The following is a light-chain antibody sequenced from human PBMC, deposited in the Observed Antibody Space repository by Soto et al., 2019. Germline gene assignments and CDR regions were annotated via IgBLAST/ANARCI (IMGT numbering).Light chain of an antibody. CDR1: QDISNY. J-gene: IGKJ1*01. CDR2: DAS. V-gene: IGKV1-33*01. Sequence: DSQMTQSRSSLSSAIGVSLTVTCQASQDISNYLNWYQQKPGKAPKLLIYDASNLETGVPSRFSGSGSGTEFTLTFCTLQPDDFATYSCQHYNSYSEAFGQGTKVDIK. CDR3: QHYNSYSEA.